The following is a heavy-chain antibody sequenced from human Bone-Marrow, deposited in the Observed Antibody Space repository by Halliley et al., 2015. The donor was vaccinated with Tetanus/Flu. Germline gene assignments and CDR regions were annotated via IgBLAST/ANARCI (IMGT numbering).Heavy chain of an antibody. CDR1: GFTFRIYP. CDR2: ISTNGGST. J-gene: IGHJ6*02. CDR3: VKDDQLKSAAMDV. V-gene: IGHV3-64D*09. Sequence: QLVQSGGGLVQPGGSLRLSCSASGFTFRIYPMHWVRQAPGKGLEYISTISTNGGSTDYAASVKGRFTISRDNSKNTLYLQMTGLRGEDTAVYYCVKDDQLKSAAMDVWGQGTTVTVSS.